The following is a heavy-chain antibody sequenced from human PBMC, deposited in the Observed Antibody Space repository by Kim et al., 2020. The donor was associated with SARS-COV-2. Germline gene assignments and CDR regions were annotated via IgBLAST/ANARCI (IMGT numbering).Heavy chain of an antibody. CDR3: ASHPWIQLWLTREYYGMDV. CDR2: INHSGST. CDR1: GGSFSGYY. J-gene: IGHJ6*02. Sequence: SETLSLTCAVYGGSFSGYYWSWIRQPPGKGLEWIGEINHSGSTNYNPSLKSRVTISVDTSKNQFSLKLSSVTAADTAVYYCASHPWIQLWLTREYYGMDVWGQGTTVTVSS. D-gene: IGHD5-18*01. V-gene: IGHV4-34*01.